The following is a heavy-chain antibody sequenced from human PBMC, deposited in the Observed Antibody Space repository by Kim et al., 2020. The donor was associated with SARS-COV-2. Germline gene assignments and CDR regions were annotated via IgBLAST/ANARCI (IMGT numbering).Heavy chain of an antibody. D-gene: IGHD2-2*01. J-gene: IGHJ4*02. CDR1: GGSFSGYY. CDR3: ARGKRYCSSTSCYRPPFDY. V-gene: IGHV4-34*01. Sequence: SETLSLTCAVYGGSFSGYYWSWIRQPPGKGLEWSGEINHSGSTNYNPSLKSRVTISVDTSKNQFSLKLSSVTAADTAVYYCARGKRYCSSTSCYRPPFDYWGQGTLVTVSS. CDR2: INHSGST.